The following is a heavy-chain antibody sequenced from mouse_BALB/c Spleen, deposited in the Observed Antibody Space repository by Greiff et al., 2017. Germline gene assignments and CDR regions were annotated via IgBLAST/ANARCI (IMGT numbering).Heavy chain of an antibody. CDR1: GYSITSGYY. CDR2: ISYDGSN. CDR3: ARVDDYDAGAY. Sequence: EVQLQESGPGLVKPSQSLSLTCSVTGYSITSGYYWNWIRQFPGNKLEWMGYISYDGSNNYNPSLKNRISITRDTSKNQFFLKLNSVTTEDTATYYCARVDDYDAGAYWGQGTLVTVSA. J-gene: IGHJ3*01. V-gene: IGHV3-6*02. D-gene: IGHD2-4*01.